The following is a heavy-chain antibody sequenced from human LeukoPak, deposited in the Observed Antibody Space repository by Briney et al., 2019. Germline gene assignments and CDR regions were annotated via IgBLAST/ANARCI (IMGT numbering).Heavy chain of an antibody. J-gene: IGHJ6*02. CDR2: VNRDGSET. CDR3: ARNNGMDV. Sequence: GGSLRLSCAASGFALSSHWMTWVRQVPGRGPEWVANVNRDGSETYYLDSVKGRFTVSKDNAKNSLYLQMNSLRAEDTALYHCARNNGMDVWGQGTTVIVSS. CDR1: GFALSSHW. V-gene: IGHV3-7*03.